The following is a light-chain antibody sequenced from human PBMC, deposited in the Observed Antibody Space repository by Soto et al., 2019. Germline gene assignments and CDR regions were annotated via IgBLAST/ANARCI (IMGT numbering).Light chain of an antibody. J-gene: IGLJ1*01. CDR1: SSDVGGYDY. CDR2: EVS. Sequence: QSALTQPASVSGSPGQSITLSCTGTSSDVGGYDYVSWYQQHPGKAPKLMICEVSHRPSGVSNRFSGSKSDNTASLTISGLQADDEAYYYCSSYTSSSTPHVFGTGTKVTVL. V-gene: IGLV2-14*01. CDR3: SSYTSSSTPHV.